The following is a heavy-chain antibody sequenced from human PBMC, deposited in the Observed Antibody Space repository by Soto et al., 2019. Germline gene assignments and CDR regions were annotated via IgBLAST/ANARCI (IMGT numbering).Heavy chain of an antibody. D-gene: IGHD6-13*01. V-gene: IGHV1-24*01. CDR2: FDPEDGET. J-gene: IGHJ5*02. CDR3: ETQLIAAADNNWFDP. Sequence: ASVKVSCKVSGYTLTELSMHWVRQAPGKGLEWMGGFDPEDGETIYAQKFQGRVTMTEDTSTDTAYMELSSLRSEDTAVYYCETQLIAAADNNWFDPWGQGTLVTVSS. CDR1: GYTLTELS.